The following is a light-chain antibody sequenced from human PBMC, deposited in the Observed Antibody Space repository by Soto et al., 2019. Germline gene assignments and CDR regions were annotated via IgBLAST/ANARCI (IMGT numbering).Light chain of an antibody. CDR1: SSNIGAGYD. CDR3: QSYDSSLSGLV. Sequence: QSVPTQPPSVSGAPGQRVTISCTGSSSNIGAGYDVHWYQQLPGTAPKLLIYGNSNRPSGVPDRFSGSKSGTSASLAITGLQAEDEADYYCQSYDSSLSGLVFGTGTKVTVL. J-gene: IGLJ1*01. CDR2: GNS. V-gene: IGLV1-40*01.